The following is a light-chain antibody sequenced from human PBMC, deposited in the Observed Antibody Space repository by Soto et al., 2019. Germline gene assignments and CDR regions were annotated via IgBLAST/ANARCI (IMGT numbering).Light chain of an antibody. CDR3: QQYGGSPIT. Sequence: DIVLTQSPGTLSLSPGERATLSCRASQSVSRSYLAWYQQKPGQAPRLLISGASMRASGVPVRFIGSGSGTDFTLTITRLEPEDFAVYYCQQYGGSPITFGLGTRLE. V-gene: IGKV3-20*01. J-gene: IGKJ5*01. CDR2: GAS. CDR1: QSVSRSY.